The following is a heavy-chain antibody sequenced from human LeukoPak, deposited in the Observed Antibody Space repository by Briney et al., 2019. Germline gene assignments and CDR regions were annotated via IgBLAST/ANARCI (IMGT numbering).Heavy chain of an antibody. J-gene: IGHJ4*02. D-gene: IGHD6-13*01. CDR3: AKDGNSSSWYGSFDY. CDR2: INWNGNKI. Sequence: GGSLRLSCATSGFSFDDYGMSWVRQVPGKGLEWVSGINWNGNKIGYADSVKGRFTISRDNAKNSLYLQMNSLRAEDTALYYCAKDGNSSSWYGSFDYWGQGTLVTVSS. CDR1: GFSFDDYG. V-gene: IGHV3-20*04.